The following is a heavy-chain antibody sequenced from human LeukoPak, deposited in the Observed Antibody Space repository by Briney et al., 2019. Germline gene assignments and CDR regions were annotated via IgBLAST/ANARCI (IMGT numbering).Heavy chain of an antibody. CDR3: ARDSGYSYGYGLVWFDP. Sequence: PSETLSLTCTVSGGPISSLYCSRIRQPAGRGLEWIGRIHFSGSTNYNPSLKSQVTMSVDTSKNQFSLKLTSVTAADTAVYYCARDSGYSYGYGLVWFDPWGQGTLVTVSS. D-gene: IGHD5-18*01. CDR1: GGPISSLY. CDR2: IHFSGST. J-gene: IGHJ5*02. V-gene: IGHV4-4*07.